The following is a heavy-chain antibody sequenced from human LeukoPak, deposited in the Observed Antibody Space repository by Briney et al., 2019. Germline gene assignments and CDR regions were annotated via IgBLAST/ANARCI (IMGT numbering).Heavy chain of an antibody. V-gene: IGHV3-7*03. J-gene: IGHJ4*02. CDR1: GFTFSNYW. D-gene: IGHD1-26*01. Sequence: GSLRLSCAASGFTFSNYWMTWVRQAPGKGLEWVANIKQDGSDKYYVDSVKGRFTISKDDAKNTLYLQMNSLRAEDTAVYYCAKGGATLVFDYWGQGTLVTVSS. CDR2: IKQDGSDK. CDR3: AKGGATLVFDY.